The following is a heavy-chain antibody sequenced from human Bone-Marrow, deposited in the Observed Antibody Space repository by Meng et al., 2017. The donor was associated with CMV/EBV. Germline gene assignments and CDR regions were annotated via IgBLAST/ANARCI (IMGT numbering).Heavy chain of an antibody. J-gene: IGHJ5*02. D-gene: IGHD3-16*01. CDR3: ARDLGGNWFDP. Sequence: GGSLRLSCAASGFTVSSNYMSWVRQAPGKGLEWVSVIYRSGSTYYADSVKGRFTISRDTSKNTMYLQMNSLRGEDTAVYYCARDLGGNWFDPWGQGSLVTVSS. V-gene: IGHV3-53*01. CDR2: IYRSGST. CDR1: GFTVSSNY.